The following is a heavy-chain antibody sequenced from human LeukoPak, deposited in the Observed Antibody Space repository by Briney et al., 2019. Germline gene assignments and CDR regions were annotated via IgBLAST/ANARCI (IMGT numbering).Heavy chain of an antibody. V-gene: IGHV3-23*01. CDR2: ISGSGGRT. CDR3: AKDLRESSWIQLWSFFDY. Sequence: GGSLRLSCAASGFTFSSYAMSWVRQAPGKGLEWVSVISGSGGRTYYADSVKGRFTISRDNSKNTLYLQMNSLRAEDTAVYYCAKDLRESSWIQLWSFFDYWGQGTLVTVSS. CDR1: GFTFSSYA. J-gene: IGHJ4*02. D-gene: IGHD5-18*01.